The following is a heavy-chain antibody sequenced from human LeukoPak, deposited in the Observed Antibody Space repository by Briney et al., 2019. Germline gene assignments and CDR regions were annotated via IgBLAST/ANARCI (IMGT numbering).Heavy chain of an antibody. D-gene: IGHD2-15*01. CDR3: ATPYCSGGSCYSYPAY. CDR2: IIHSGST. V-gene: IGHV4-34*12. J-gene: IGHJ4*02. Sequence: SETLSLTCAVYGGSFSGYYWSWIRQPPGKGLEWIGEIIHSGSTNYNPSLKSRVTISVDTSKNQFSLKLSSVTAADTAVYYCATPYCSGGSCYSYPAYWGQGTLVTVSS. CDR1: GGSFSGYY.